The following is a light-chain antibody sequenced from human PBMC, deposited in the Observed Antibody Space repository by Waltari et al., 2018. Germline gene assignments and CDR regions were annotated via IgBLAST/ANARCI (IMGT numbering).Light chain of an antibody. J-gene: IGLJ2*01. CDR3: AVWDDSLNGLI. V-gene: IGLV1-44*01. Sequence: QSVLTQPPSASGTPGQRVTIPCSGSSSNIGKNTVNWYQQLPRTAPKLVIYFNDQRPSGVPDRFSGSKSGTSASLAISGLQSEDEADFHCAVWDDSLNGLIFGGGTKLTVL. CDR2: FND. CDR1: SSNIGKNT.